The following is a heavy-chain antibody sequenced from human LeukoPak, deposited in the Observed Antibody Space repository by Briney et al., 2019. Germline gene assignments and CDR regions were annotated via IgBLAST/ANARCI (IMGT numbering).Heavy chain of an antibody. CDR2: TYPGDSDT. V-gene: IGHV5-51*01. D-gene: IGHD6-13*01. CDR3: ARGSSSGYSHWLDP. J-gene: IGHJ5*02. Sequence: KMSCKGSGYRFTSYWIGWVRQRPGKGLEWMGITYPGDSDTRSSPSFPRQVPISPAKSISTAYLQWSSLKASDTAMYYCARGSSSGYSHWLDPWGQGTLVTVSS. CDR1: GYRFTSYW.